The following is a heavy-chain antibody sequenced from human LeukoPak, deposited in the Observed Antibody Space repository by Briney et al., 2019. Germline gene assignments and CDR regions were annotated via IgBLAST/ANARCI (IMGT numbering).Heavy chain of an antibody. J-gene: IGHJ4*02. CDR3: ARRGSGYGYDY. CDR1: GYTFTSYY. V-gene: IGHV1-2*02. CDR2: INPNNDDT. Sequence: GASVKVSCKASGYTFTSYYMHWVRQAPGQGLEWMGWINPNNDDTNYAQKFQGRVTMTRDTSISTAYMELSSLTSDDTAVYYCARRGSGYGYDYWGQGTLVTVSS. D-gene: IGHD5-18*01.